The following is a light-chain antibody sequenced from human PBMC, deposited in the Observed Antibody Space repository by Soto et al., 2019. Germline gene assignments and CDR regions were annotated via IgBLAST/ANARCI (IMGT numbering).Light chain of an antibody. Sequence: DIVMTQSPDSLAVSLGERATINCKSSQSVLYTSNNKNYIAWYQQKSGQPPKLLIYWASTRESGVPDRFSGGGSGTDFTLNISSLQAEDVAVYYCQQYYSVPITFGQGTRLEIK. V-gene: IGKV4-1*01. CDR1: QSVLYTSNNKNY. J-gene: IGKJ5*01. CDR2: WAS. CDR3: QQYYSVPIT.